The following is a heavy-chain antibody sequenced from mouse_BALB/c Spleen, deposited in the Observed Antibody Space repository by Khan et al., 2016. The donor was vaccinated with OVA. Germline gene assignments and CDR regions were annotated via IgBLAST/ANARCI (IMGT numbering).Heavy chain of an antibody. CDR2: INTYTGEP. V-gene: IGHV9-3-1*01. J-gene: IGHJ4*01. D-gene: IGHD2-10*01. Sequence: LVQCGPELKKPGETVKISCKASGYTFTNYGMNWVKQSPGKALKWMGWINTYTGEPTYADDFKGRFAFSLDTSASTAYLQINNLKSEDTATYFWARPPYFSYTLDHWGQGTSVTVSS. CDR1: GYTFTNYG. CDR3: ARPPYFSYTLDH.